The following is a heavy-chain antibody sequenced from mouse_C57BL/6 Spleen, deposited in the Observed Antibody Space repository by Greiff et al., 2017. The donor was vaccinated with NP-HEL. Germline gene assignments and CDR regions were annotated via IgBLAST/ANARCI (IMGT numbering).Heavy chain of an antibody. CDR2: IDPSDSYT. J-gene: IGHJ3*01. D-gene: IGHD4-1*02. CDR1: GYTFTSYW. CDR3: AATGTPFAY. Sequence: QVQLQQPGAELVMPGASVKLSCKASGYTFTSYWMHWVKQRPGQGLEWIGEIDPSDSYTNYNQKFKGKSTLTVDKSSSTAYMQRSSLTSEDSAVYYCAATGTPFAYWGQGTLVTVSA. V-gene: IGHV1-69*01.